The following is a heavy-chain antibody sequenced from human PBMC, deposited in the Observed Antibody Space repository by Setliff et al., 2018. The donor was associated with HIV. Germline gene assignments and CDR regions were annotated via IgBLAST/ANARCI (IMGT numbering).Heavy chain of an antibody. Sequence: SETLSLTCSVSGGSVGSGSYYWSWIRQSPGKGLEWLGYIYYSGSTTYNPSLRSRVTISIDTSKNQFSLNLRSVTAADTAVYSCVRHLSEMAMVDHWGQGTLVTVSS. CDR2: IYYSGST. V-gene: IGHV4-61*01. CDR1: GGSVGSGSYY. CDR3: VRHLSEMAMVDH. J-gene: IGHJ4*02.